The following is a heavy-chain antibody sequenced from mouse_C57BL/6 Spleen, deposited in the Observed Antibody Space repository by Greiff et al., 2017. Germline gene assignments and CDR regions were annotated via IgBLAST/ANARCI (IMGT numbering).Heavy chain of an antibody. D-gene: IGHD1-1*01. CDR2: IHPNSGST. V-gene: IGHV1-64*01. Sequence: QVHVKQPGAELVKPGASVKLSCKASGYTFTSYWMHWVKQRPGQGLEWIGMIHPNSGSTNYNEKFKSKATLTVDKSSSTAYMQLSSLTSEDSAVYYCARGSSYYYAMDYWGQGTSVTVSS. CDR1: GYTFTSYW. J-gene: IGHJ4*01. CDR3: ARGSSYYYAMDY.